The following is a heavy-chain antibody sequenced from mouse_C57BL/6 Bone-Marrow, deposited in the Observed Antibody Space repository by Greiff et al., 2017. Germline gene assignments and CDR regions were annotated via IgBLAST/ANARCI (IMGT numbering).Heavy chain of an antibody. Sequence: EVQLVESGGGLVQPGGSLSLSCAASGFTFTDYYMSWVRQPPGKALEWLGFIRNKANGYTTEYSASVKGRFTISRVNSKSILYLQMNALRAEDSATYYCARWGWVFDDWGQGTTLTVSS. CDR2: IRNKANGYTT. CDR3: ARWGWVFDD. J-gene: IGHJ2*01. D-gene: IGHD3-3*01. CDR1: GFTFTDYY. V-gene: IGHV7-3*01.